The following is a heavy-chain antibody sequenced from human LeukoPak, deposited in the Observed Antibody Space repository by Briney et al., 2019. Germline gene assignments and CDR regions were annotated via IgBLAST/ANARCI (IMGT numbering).Heavy chain of an antibody. D-gene: IGHD3-10*01. J-gene: IGHJ6*02. CDR2: IYPGDSDT. Sequence: GESLKISCKGSGYSFTSYWIGWVRQMPGKGLEWMEIIYPGDSDTRYSPSFQGQVTISTDKSISTAYLQWSSLKASDTAMYYCARTGFGEFPFYGMDVWGQGTTVTVSS. CDR3: ARTGFGEFPFYGMDV. V-gene: IGHV5-51*01. CDR1: GYSFTSYW.